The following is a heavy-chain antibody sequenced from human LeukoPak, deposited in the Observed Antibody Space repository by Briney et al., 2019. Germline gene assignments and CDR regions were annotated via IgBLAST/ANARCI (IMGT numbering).Heavy chain of an antibody. CDR3: VREGGGDRGRAFDM. Sequence: GASVKVSCKASGYSFTSYFSHWVRQAPGQGLEWMGIINPNGGSTGYAQKFQGRVSMSRDTSTSTVYMELSSLRSEDTAVYYCVREGGGDRGRAFDMWGQGTMVTVSS. D-gene: IGHD2-21*02. CDR1: GYSFTSYF. J-gene: IGHJ3*02. CDR2: INPNGGST. V-gene: IGHV1-46*01.